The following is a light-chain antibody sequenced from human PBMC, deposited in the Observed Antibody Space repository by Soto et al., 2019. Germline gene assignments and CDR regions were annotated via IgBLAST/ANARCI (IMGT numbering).Light chain of an antibody. CDR2: DVT. J-gene: IGLJ2*01. CDR3: SSYAGNDNLV. Sequence: QSALTQPPSASGSPGQSVTISCTGTSSDVGRFNYVSWYQQHPGKAPKLILYDVTKRPSGVPDRFSGSKSVNTASLTVSGLQAEDEADYYCSSYAGNDNLVFGGGTQLTVL. V-gene: IGLV2-8*01. CDR1: SSDVGRFNY.